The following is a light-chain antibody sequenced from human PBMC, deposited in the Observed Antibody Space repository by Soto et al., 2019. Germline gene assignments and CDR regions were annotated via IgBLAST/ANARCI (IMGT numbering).Light chain of an antibody. V-gene: IGKV3-15*01. J-gene: IGKJ5*01. CDR1: QSVNSN. CDR2: GAS. CDR3: KQYNNWPAIT. Sequence: EIVMTQSPATLSVSPGERATLSCRASQSVNSNLAWYQQKPGQAPRLLIYGASTRATGIPARFSGSGSGTEFTLTISSLQSEDFAVYYCKQYNNWPAITFGQGTRLEIK.